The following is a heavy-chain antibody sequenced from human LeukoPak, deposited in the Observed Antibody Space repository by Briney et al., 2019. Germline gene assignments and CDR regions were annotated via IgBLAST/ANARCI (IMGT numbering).Heavy chain of an antibody. Sequence: QPGGSLRLSCAASGFTFSSYWMSWVRQAPGKGLEWVANIKQDGSEKYYVDSVKGRFTISRDNAKNSLYLQMNSLRAEDTAVYYCARDARDVWSGYYTATTSGVDYWGQGTLVTVSS. CDR1: GFTFSSYW. J-gene: IGHJ4*02. CDR2: IKQDGSEK. V-gene: IGHV3-7*01. D-gene: IGHD3-3*01. CDR3: ARDARDVWSGYYTATTSGVDY.